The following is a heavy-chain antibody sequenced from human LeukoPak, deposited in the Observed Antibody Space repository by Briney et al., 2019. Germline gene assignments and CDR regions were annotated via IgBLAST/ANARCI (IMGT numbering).Heavy chain of an antibody. CDR3: ATSESGRSWDWFAP. Sequence: SVKVSCKASGGSFRTYPISWVRQAPAQGLEWMGGLTQFFRRTNYTQKFQGRLTITTDESSSTAYMELSDLRSDDTAVYYCATSESGRSWDWFAPWGQGTLVTVSS. CDR2: LTQFFRRT. CDR1: GGSFRTYP. V-gene: IGHV1-69*05. J-gene: IGHJ5*02. D-gene: IGHD3-10*01.